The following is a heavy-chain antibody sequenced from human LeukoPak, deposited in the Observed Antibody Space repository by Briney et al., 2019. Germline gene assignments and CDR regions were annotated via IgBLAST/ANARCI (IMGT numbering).Heavy chain of an antibody. CDR2: IYHSGST. J-gene: IGHJ4*02. CDR1: GYSISSGYY. Sequence: SETLSLTCTVSGYSISSGYYWGWIRQPPGKGLEWIGSIYHSGSTYYNPSLKSRVTMSVDTSKNQFSLKLSSMTSADTAVYYCARVSGWNPLQAAHLDYWGQGTLVTVSS. CDR3: ARVSGWNPLQAAHLDY. V-gene: IGHV4-38-2*02. D-gene: IGHD6-19*01.